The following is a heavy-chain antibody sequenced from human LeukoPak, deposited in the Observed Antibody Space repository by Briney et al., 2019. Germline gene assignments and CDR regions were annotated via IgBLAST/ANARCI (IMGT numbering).Heavy chain of an antibody. J-gene: IGHJ4*02. CDR2: ISYDGSNK. CDR3: ARGNDYGGNSRYFDY. V-gene: IGHV3-30-3*01. D-gene: IGHD4-23*01. Sequence: PGGSLRLSCAASGFTFSSYAMHWLRQAPGKGLEWVAGISYDGSNKYYADSVKGRFTIARDDSKNTLYLQMNSLRAEDTAVYYCARGNDYGGNSRYFDYWGQGTLVTVSS. CDR1: GFTFSSYA.